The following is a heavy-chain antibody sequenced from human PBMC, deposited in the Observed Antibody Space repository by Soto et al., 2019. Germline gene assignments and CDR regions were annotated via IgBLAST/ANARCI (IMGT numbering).Heavy chain of an antibody. V-gene: IGHV3-74*01. J-gene: IGHJ3*02. CDR1: GFGFSSYW. Sequence: GGSLRLSCAASGFGFSSYWIHWVRQAPWKGLVWVSRTNNDGSATTYADSVRGRFTSFRDNAKNTLFLQMTSLGVEDTAVYYCAREMATISLGAFDIWGEGTMVTVSS. D-gene: IGHD5-12*01. CDR3: AREMATISLGAFDI. CDR2: TNNDGSAT.